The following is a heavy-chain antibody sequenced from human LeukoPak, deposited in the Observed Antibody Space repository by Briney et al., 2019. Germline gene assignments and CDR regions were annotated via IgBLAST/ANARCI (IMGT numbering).Heavy chain of an antibody. J-gene: IGHJ4*02. D-gene: IGHD2-15*01. CDR3: ARETPPYHGAAIGY. CDR1: GYTFTGYY. CDR2: INPNSGGT. V-gene: IGHV1-2*02. Sequence: GASVKVSCKAPGYTFTGYYMHWVRQAPGQGLEWMGWINPNSGGTNYAQKFQGRVTMTRDTSISTAYMELSRLRSDDTAVYYCARETPPYHGAAIGYWGQGTLVTVSS.